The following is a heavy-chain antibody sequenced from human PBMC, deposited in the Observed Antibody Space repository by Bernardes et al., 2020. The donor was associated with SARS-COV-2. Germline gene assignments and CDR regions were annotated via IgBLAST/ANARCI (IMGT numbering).Heavy chain of an antibody. CDR1: GYTFTGYY. CDR2: INPNSGGT. CDR3: ARGPLLWFGDVDY. V-gene: IGHV1-2*02. Sequence: ASLKVSCKASGYTFTGYYMHWVRQAPGQGLEWMGWINPNSGGTNYAQKFQGRVTMTRDTSISTAYMELSRLRSDDTAVYYCARGPLLWFGDVDYWGQGTLVTVSS. D-gene: IGHD3-10*01. J-gene: IGHJ4*02.